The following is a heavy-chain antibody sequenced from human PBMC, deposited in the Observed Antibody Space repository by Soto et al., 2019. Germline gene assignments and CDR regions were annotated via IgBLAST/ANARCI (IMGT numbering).Heavy chain of an antibody. V-gene: IGHV3-30-3*01. Sequence: GGSLRLSCAASGFTFSSYAMHWVRQAPGKGLEWVAVISYDGSNKYYADSVKGRFTISRDNSKNTLYLQMNSLRAEDTAVYYCAREVDYWGQGTLVTVSS. CDR3: AREVDY. J-gene: IGHJ4*02. CDR1: GFTFSSYA. CDR2: ISYDGSNK.